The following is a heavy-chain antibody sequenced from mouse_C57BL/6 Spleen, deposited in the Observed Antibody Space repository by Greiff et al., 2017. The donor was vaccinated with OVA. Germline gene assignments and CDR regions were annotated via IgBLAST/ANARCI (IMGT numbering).Heavy chain of an antibody. V-gene: IGHV1-59*01. CDR1: GYTFTSYW. D-gene: IGHD2-3*01. J-gene: IGHJ3*01. Sequence: QVQLQQPGAELVRPGTSVKLSCKASGYTFTSYWMHWVKQRPGQGLEWIGVIDPSDSYTNYNQKFKGKATLTVDTSSSTAYMQLSILPSEDSAVYYCAHDGTPCAYWGQGTLVTVSA. CDR3: AHDGTPCAY. CDR2: IDPSDSYT.